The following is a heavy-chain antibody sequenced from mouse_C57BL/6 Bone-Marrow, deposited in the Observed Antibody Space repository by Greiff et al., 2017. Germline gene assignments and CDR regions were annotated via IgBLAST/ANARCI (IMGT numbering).Heavy chain of an antibody. CDR3: ARRDSSGYSCAY. CDR2: INPSSGYT. V-gene: IGHV1-4*01. J-gene: IGHJ3*01. D-gene: IGHD3-2*02. Sequence: VQLQQSGAELARPGASVKMSCKASGYTFTSYTMHWVKQRPGQGLEWIGYINPSSGYTKYNQKFKDKATLTSAKSSSSAYMQLCSLTSEDSAVCYCARRDSSGYSCAYWGQGTLVTGSA. CDR1: GYTFTSYT.